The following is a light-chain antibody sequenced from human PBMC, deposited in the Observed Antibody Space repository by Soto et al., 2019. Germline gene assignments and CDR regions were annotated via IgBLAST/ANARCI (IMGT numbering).Light chain of an antibody. CDR1: QDSSNN. Sequence: DIQMTQSPSSLSASVGDRVTITCQASQDSSNNLNWYQQKPGKAPKLLIYDASNLETGVPSRFSGSGSGTDFTFTISSLQPEDFATYYCQQYDNLPITFGPGTKEHIK. CDR2: DAS. CDR3: QQYDNLPIT. V-gene: IGKV1-33*01. J-gene: IGKJ3*01.